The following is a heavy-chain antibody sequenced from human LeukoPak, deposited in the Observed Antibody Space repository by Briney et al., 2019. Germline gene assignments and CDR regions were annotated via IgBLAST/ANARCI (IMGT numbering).Heavy chain of an antibody. CDR2: ISSSSSYI. D-gene: IGHD2-15*01. CDR1: GFTFSSYS. V-gene: IGHV3-21*01. J-gene: IGHJ4*02. CDR3: ASSCSGGSCLFDY. Sequence: GGSLRLSCAASGFTFSSYSMNWVRQAPGKGLKWVSSISSSSSYIYYADPVKGRFTISRDNAKNSLYLQMNSLRAEDTAVYYCASSCSGGSCLFDYWGQGTLVTVSS.